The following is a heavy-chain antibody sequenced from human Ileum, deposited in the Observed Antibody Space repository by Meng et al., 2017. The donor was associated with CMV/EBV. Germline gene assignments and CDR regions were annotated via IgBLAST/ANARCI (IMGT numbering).Heavy chain of an antibody. V-gene: IGHV4-39*07. Sequence: SSCRSCWGWIRQPPGKGLEWIGSIYYRGSTYYNPSLKSRVTISVDTSKNQFSLKLSSVTAADTAVYYCAREVYVWGSYRYTRWFDPWGQGTLVTVSS. D-gene: IGHD3-16*02. CDR3: AREVYVWGSYRYTRWFDP. CDR1: SSCRSC. J-gene: IGHJ5*02. CDR2: IYYRGST.